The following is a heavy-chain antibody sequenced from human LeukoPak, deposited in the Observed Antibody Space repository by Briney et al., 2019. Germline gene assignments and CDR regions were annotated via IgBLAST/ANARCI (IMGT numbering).Heavy chain of an antibody. Sequence: ASVKVSCKASGYTFTGYYMHWVRQAPGQGLEWMGRINPNSGGTNYAQKFQGGVTMTRDTSISTAYMELSRLRSDDTAVYYCAREDRSSTSRGAFDIWGQGTMVTVSS. J-gene: IGHJ3*02. D-gene: IGHD2-2*01. CDR1: GYTFTGYY. CDR3: AREDRSSTSRGAFDI. V-gene: IGHV1-2*06. CDR2: INPNSGGT.